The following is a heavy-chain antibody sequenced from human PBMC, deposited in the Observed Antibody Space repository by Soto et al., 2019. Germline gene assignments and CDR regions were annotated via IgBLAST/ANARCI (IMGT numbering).Heavy chain of an antibody. CDR3: ARDRQSTPWYAADY. J-gene: IGHJ4*02. V-gene: IGHV3-21*01. CDR1: GFTFSSYS. Sequence: GGSLRLSCEGSGFTFSSYSMNWVRRAPGKGLEWVSSISGSGGYIYYADSVKGRFTISRDNAKNSLYLQMTSLRDEDTALYYCARDRQSTPWYAADYWGQGSLVTVPS. D-gene: IGHD6-13*01. CDR2: ISGSGGYI.